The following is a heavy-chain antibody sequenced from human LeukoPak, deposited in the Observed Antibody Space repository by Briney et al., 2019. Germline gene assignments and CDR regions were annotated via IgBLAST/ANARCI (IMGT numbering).Heavy chain of an antibody. V-gene: IGHV4-30-2*01. CDR1: GGSISSGGYS. CDR3: ARVNLHGDVDY. J-gene: IGHJ4*02. Sequence: SETPSLTCAVSGGSISSGGYSWSWIRQPPGKGLEWIGYIYHSGSTYYNPSLKSRVTISVDRSKNQFSLKLSSVTAADTAVYYCARVNLHGDVDYWGQGTLVTVSS. CDR2: IYHSGST. D-gene: IGHD4-17*01.